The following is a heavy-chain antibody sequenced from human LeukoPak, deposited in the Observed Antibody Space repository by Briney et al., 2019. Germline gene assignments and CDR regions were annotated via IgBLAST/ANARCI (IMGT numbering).Heavy chain of an antibody. D-gene: IGHD2-2*01. J-gene: IGHJ4*02. CDR3: AGPSTPYCRSTTCYPGDY. V-gene: IGHV3-21*01. CDR1: GFTFSSYS. CDR2: ISSGSGNI. Sequence: GGSLRLSCAASGFTFSSYSMNWVRQAPGKGLEWVSSISSGSGNIYYADSVKGRFTISRDNAKNSLYLQMNSLRDEDTAVYYCAGPSTPYCRSTTCYPGDYWGQGTLVTVSS.